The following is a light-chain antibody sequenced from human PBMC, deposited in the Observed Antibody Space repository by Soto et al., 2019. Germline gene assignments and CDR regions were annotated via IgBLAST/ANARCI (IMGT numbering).Light chain of an antibody. J-gene: IGLJ3*02. CDR2: KNN. CDR1: SSNIGSNY. Sequence: QSVVTQPPSASGTPGQRVTISCSGSSSNIGSNYVYWYQHLPGTAPKVLIYKNNNRPSGVPDRFSGSKSDTSASLAISGLRSEDEAHYYCAVWDDTLSGVVFGGGTKVTVL. V-gene: IGLV1-47*01. CDR3: AVWDDTLSGVV.